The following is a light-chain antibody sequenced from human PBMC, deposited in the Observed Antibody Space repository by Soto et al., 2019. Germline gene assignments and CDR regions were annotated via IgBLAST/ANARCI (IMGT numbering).Light chain of an antibody. CDR3: QQFSSYPLT. Sequence: EIVMTQSPATLSVSPGERATLSCRASQSLRSNLAWYQQKPGQAPRLLIYDESSRATGIPDRFSGGGSGTDFTLTISRLEPEDFAVYYCQQFSSYPLTXGGGTKVDIK. V-gene: IGKV3-20*01. J-gene: IGKJ4*01. CDR1: QSLRSN. CDR2: DES.